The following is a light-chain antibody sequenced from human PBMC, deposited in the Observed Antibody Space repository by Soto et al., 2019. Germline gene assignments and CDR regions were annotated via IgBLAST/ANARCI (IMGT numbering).Light chain of an antibody. V-gene: IGLV2-14*03. CDR3: SSYTCDSIGGFV. CDR2: DVT. J-gene: IGLJ1*01. Sequence: QSVLTQPASVSGSPGQSITISCTGTSSDVGRYKYVSWYQQLPGTAPKLIIYDVTNRPSGVSNRFSGSKSGNTSSLTISGLQAEDEANYYCSSYTCDSIGGFVFGTWTKLTRP. CDR1: SSDVGRYKY.